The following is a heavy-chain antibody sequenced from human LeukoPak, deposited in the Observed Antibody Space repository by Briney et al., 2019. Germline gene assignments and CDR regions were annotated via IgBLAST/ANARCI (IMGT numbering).Heavy chain of an antibody. D-gene: IGHD4-17*01. V-gene: IGHV3-48*03. J-gene: IGHJ4*02. CDR2: ISSSGSTI. CDR1: GFTFSSYE. CDR3: ANIFGSYGDDY. Sequence: RGSLRLSCAASGFTFSSYEMNWVRQAPGKGLEWVSYISSSGSTIYYADSVKGRFTISRDNAKNSLYLQMNSLRAEDTAVYYCANIFGSYGDDYWGQGTLVTVSS.